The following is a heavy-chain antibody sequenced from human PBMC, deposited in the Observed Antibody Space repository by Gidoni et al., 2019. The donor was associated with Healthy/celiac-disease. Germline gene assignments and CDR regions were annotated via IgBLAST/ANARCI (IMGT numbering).Heavy chain of an antibody. CDR3: ARDGGYSEFLVWFDP. Sequence: EVQLVESGGGRVKPGGSLRRSCAAAGVTCSSYSMNWVRQAPGKGLEWVSSIRRSSSSIYYADSVKGRFTISRDNAKNSLYLQMNSLRAEDTAVYYCARDGGYSEFLVWFDPWGQGTLVTVSS. D-gene: IGHD3-10*01. CDR2: IRRSSSSI. CDR1: GVTCSSYS. J-gene: IGHJ5*02. V-gene: IGHV3-21*01.